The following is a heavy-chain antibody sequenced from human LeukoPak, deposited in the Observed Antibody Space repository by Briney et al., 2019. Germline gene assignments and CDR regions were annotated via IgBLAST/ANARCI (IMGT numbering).Heavy chain of an antibody. V-gene: IGHV4-59*05. CDR2: IYYSGST. J-gene: IGHJ4*02. CDR3: ARGPPMDYFDS. Sequence: PSETLSLTCTVSGGSINNYYWSWIRQPPGKGLEWIGSIYYSGSTYYNPSLKSRVTISVDTSKNQFSLKLSSVTAADTAVYYCARGPPMDYFDSWGQGTLVTVSS. CDR1: GGSINNYY.